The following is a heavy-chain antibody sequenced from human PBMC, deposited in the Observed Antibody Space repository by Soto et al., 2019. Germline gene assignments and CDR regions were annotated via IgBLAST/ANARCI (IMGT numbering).Heavy chain of an antibody. CDR1: GGSFSGYY. CDR3: TARDLEFLQRPVDA. V-gene: IGHV4-34*06. CDR2: INHSGST. D-gene: IGHD3-3*01. Sequence: SETLSLTCAFYGGSFSGYYGNWIRQPPGKGLEWIGEINHSGSTNYNPSLKGRLFISVDTSKNQVSLTLASVTAADRAVYYCTARDLEFLQRPVDAGGQGTRVTVS. J-gene: IGHJ6*02.